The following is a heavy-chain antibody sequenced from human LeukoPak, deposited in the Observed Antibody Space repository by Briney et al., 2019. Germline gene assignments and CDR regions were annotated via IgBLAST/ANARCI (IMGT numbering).Heavy chain of an antibody. V-gene: IGHV3-7*01. J-gene: IGHJ3*02. CDR2: IKQDGSEK. CDR3: AKHEIRAGTRNKAFDI. Sequence: GGSLRLSCAASGFTFSSYWMSWVRQAPGKGLEWVANIKQDGSEKNYVDSVKGRFTISRDNAKNSLYLQMNSLRDEDTAVYYCAKHEIRAGTRNKAFDIWGQGTMVTVSS. CDR1: GFTFSSYW.